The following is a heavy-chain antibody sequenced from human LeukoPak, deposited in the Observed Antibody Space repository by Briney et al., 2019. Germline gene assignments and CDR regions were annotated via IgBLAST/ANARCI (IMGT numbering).Heavy chain of an antibody. D-gene: IGHD6-19*01. CDR2: ISSSSSYI. J-gene: IGHJ3*02. V-gene: IGHV3-21*01. CDR3: ARGKIAVAGRGAFDI. Sequence: GGSLRLSRAASGFTFSSYSMNWVRQAPGKGLEWVSSISSSSSYIYYADSVKGRFTISRDNAKNSLYLQMNSLRAEDTAVYYCARGKIAVAGRGAFDIWGQGTMVTVSS. CDR1: GFTFSSYS.